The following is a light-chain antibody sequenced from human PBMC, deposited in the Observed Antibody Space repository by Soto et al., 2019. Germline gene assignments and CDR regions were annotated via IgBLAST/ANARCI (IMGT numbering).Light chain of an antibody. J-gene: IGLJ2*01. CDR1: SGHSSHI. CDR2: VEGSGSY. CDR3: ETWDNNARI. Sequence: QLVLTQTSSASASPGSSVKLTCTLSSGHSSHIIAWHQQQPGKAPRYLMKVEGSGSYNKGSGVYDRFSGSSSGADRYLTISNLQFEDEADYYCETWDNNARIFGGGTKLTVL. V-gene: IGLV4-60*02.